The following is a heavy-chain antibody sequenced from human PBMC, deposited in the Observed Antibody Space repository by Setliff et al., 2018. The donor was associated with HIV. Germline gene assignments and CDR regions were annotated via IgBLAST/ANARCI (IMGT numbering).Heavy chain of an antibody. CDR3: ARGWGHDGFDF. CDR2: INHSGGT. Sequence: KPSETLSLTCAVYGRSFSGYYWNWIRQSPGKGLEWIGEINHSGGTNYNPSLKSRVTMSIDTSKNQSSLNVSSVTAADTAVYYCARGWGHDGFDFWGQGTMVTVSS. D-gene: IGHD7-27*01. J-gene: IGHJ3*01. CDR1: GRSFSGYY. V-gene: IGHV4-34*01.